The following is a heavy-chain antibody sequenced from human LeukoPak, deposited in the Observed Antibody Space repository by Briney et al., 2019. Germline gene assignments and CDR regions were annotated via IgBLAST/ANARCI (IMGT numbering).Heavy chain of an antibody. J-gene: IGHJ6*03. D-gene: IGHD3-10*01. CDR1: GGSISSYY. V-gene: IGHV4-59*01. Sequence: SETLSLTCTVSGGSISSYYWSWIRQPPGKGLEWIGYIYYSGSTNYNPSLKSRVTISVDTSKNQCSLKLSSVTAADTAVYYCARVGYYGSGSYYNPTYYYYYYYLDVWGKGTTVTVSS. CDR2: IYYSGST. CDR3: ARVGYYGSGSYYNPTYYYYYYYLDV.